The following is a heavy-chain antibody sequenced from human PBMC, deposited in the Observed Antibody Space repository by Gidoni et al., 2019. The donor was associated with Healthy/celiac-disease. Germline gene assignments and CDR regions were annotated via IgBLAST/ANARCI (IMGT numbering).Heavy chain of an antibody. D-gene: IGHD3-3*01. Sequence: QVQLQQWGAGLLTPSETLSLTCAVYGGSFSGYYWSWIRQPPWKGLEWIGEIKHSGSTNYNPSLKSRVTISVDTSKNQFSLKLSSVTAADTAVYYCARGNPEYYDFWSGYSLGWFDPWGQGTLVTVSS. CDR1: GGSFSGYY. CDR2: IKHSGST. V-gene: IGHV4-34*01. J-gene: IGHJ5*02. CDR3: ARGNPEYYDFWSGYSLGWFDP.